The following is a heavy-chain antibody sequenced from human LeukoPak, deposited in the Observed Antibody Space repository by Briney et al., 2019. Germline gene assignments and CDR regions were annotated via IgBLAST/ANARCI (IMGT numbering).Heavy chain of an antibody. CDR3: ARDQVAFTIFGPSPAGTDV. D-gene: IGHD3-3*01. V-gene: IGHV4-61*02. Sequence: PSQTLSLTCTVSGGSISSGSYYWSWIRQPAGKGLEWIGRIYTSGSTNYNPSLKSRVTISVDTSKNQFSLKLSSVTAADTAVYYCARDQVAFTIFGPSPAGTDVWGQGTTVTVSS. CDR1: GGSISSGSYY. J-gene: IGHJ6*02. CDR2: IYTSGST.